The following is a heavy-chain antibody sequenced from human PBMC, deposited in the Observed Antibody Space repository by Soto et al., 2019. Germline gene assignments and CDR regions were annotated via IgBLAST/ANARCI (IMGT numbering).Heavy chain of an antibody. CDR1: GYTFSSYD. V-gene: IGHV1-18*01. D-gene: IGHD1-26*01. CDR2: VSGHTGHT. J-gene: IGHJ5*02. Sequence: ASVKVSCKTSGYTFSSYDINWVRQAPGKELEWMGWVSGHTGHTNYAQKFQGRLTMTKDTSTTTAYMELRSLTSDDTAVYYCARQNQVGSNCFDPWGRGTLVTVSS. CDR3: ARQNQVGSNCFDP.